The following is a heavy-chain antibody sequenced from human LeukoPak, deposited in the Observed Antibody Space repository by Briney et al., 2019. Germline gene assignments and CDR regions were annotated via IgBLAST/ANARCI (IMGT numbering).Heavy chain of an antibody. CDR2: IIPIFGTA. J-gene: IGHJ1*01. CDR3: ARHQYDSSGYYYVRYFQH. V-gene: IGHV1-69*05. CDR1: GGTFSSYA. D-gene: IGHD3-22*01. Sequence: GASVKVSCKASGGTFSSYAISWVRQAPGQGLEWMGGIIPIFGTANYAQKFQGRVTITTDESTSTAYMELSSLRSEDTAVYYCARHQYDSSGYYYVRYFQHWGQGTLVTASS.